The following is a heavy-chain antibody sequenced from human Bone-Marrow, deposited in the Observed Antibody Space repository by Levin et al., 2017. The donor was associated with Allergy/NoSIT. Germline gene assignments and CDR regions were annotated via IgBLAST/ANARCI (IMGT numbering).Heavy chain of an antibody. D-gene: IGHD5-18*01. CDR1: GGSISSYY. J-gene: IGHJ6*02. CDR2: IYYSGST. V-gene: IGHV4-59*01. Sequence: SETLSLTCTVSGGSISSYYWSWIRQPPGKGLEWIGYIYYSGSTNYNPSLKSRVTISVDTSKNQFSLKLSSVTAADTAVYYCARAVDTAMAEYYYYYYGMDVWGQGTTVTVSS. CDR3: ARAVDTAMAEYYYYYYGMDV.